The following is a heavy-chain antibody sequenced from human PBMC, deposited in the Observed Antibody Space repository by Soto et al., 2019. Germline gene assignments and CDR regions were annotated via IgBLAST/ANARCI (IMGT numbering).Heavy chain of an antibody. Sequence: GESLKISCKGSGYSLTSYWIGRVRQMPGKGLEWMGIIYPGDSDTRYSPSFQGQVTISADKSISTAYLQWSSLKASDTAMYYCARHLDDYGDYVDYYYGMDVWGQGTLVTVSS. D-gene: IGHD4-17*01. CDR1: GYSLTSYW. CDR2: IYPGDSDT. V-gene: IGHV5-51*01. CDR3: ARHLDDYGDYVDYYYGMDV. J-gene: IGHJ6*02.